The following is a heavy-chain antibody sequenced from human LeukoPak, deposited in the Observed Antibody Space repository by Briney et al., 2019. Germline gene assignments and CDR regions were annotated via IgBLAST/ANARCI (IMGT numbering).Heavy chain of an antibody. V-gene: IGHV1-2*06. CDR2: INPNSGGT. Sequence: GASVKVSCKASGYAFTGYYMHWVRQAPGQGLEWMGRINPNSGGTNYAQKFQGRVTMTSDTSISTAYMELSRLRSDDTAVYYCARDLAHYYGMDVWGQGTTVTVSS. J-gene: IGHJ6*02. CDR1: GYAFTGYY. CDR3: ARDLAHYYGMDV. D-gene: IGHD3-16*01.